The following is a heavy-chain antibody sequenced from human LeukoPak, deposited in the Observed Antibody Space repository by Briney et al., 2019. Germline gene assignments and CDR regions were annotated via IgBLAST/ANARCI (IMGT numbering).Heavy chain of an antibody. V-gene: IGHV3-21*01. CDR3: AREYYYDSSGRPYYFDY. CDR1: GFTFSSYA. CDR2: ISSSSSYI. J-gene: IGHJ4*02. D-gene: IGHD3-22*01. Sequence: GGSLRLSCAASGFTFSSYAMSWVRQAPGKGLEWVSSISSSSSYIYYADSVKGRFTISRDNAKNSLYLQMNSLRAEDTAVYYCAREYYYDSSGRPYYFDYWGQGTLVTVSS.